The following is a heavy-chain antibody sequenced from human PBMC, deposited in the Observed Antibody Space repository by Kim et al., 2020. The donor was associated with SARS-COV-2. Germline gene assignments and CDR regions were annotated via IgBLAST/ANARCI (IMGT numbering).Heavy chain of an antibody. J-gene: IGHJ3*02. V-gene: IGHV7-4-1*01. D-gene: IGHD3-10*01. Sequence: ASVKVSCKASGYTFTSYAMNWVRQAPGQGLEWMGWINTNTGNPTYAQGFTGRFVFSLDTSVSTAYLQICSLKAEDTAVYYCAREAREWFGELTAFDIWGQGTMVTVSS. CDR3: AREAREWFGELTAFDI. CDR2: INTNTGNP. CDR1: GYTFTSYA.